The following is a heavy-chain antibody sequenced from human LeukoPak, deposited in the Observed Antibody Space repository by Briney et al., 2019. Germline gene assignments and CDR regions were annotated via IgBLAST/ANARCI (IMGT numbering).Heavy chain of an antibody. D-gene: IGHD3-10*01. J-gene: IGHJ6*02. CDR1: GFTVSSNY. Sequence: GGSLRLSCAASGFTVSSNYMSWVGQAPGKGLEWVSVIYSGGSTYYADSVKGRFTISRDNSKNTLYLQMNSLRAEDTAVYYCARVLPSYGSGTDYYYYGMDVWGQGTTVTVSS. V-gene: IGHV3-66*01. CDR3: ARVLPSYGSGTDYYYYGMDV. CDR2: IYSGGST.